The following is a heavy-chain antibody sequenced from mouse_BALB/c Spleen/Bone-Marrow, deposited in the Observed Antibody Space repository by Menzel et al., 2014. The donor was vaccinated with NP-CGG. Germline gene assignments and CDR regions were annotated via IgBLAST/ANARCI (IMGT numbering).Heavy chain of an antibody. V-gene: IGHV7-3*02. D-gene: IGHD2-3*01. CDR3: ARYDVYYYFDY. CDR1: GFTFTDYY. J-gene: IGHJ2*01. CDR2: IRNKANGYTT. Sequence: EVQGVESGGGLVQPGGSLRLSCATSGFTFTDYYMSWVRQPPGKALEWLGFIRNKANGYTTEYSASVKGRFTISRDNSQSILYHQMNTLRAEDSATYYCARYDVYYYFDYWCQGTTLSVSS.